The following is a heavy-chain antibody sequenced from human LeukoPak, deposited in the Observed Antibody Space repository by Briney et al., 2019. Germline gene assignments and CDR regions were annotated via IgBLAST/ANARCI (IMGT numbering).Heavy chain of an antibody. CDR3: AKDEDIVVVVAATQGMDV. D-gene: IGHD2-15*01. Sequence: GGSLRLSCEASGFTLSTYSMNWVRQTPGKGLEWVSSIDANSRYIYYADSMKGRFTISRDNAKNSLYLQMNSLRAEDTAVYYCAKDEDIVVVVAATQGMDVWGQGTTVTVSS. J-gene: IGHJ6*02. CDR2: IDANSRYI. V-gene: IGHV3-21*04. CDR1: GFTLSTYS.